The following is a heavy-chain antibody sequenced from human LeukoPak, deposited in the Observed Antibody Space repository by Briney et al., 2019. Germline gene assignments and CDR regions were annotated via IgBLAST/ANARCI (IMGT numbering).Heavy chain of an antibody. Sequence: GGSLRLSCAASGSTFSSYAMHWVRQAPGKELEWVAVISYDGSNIYYAHSVKGRFTISRDNSKNTLYLQMNSLRTEDTAVYYCARDPYYDYVWGSYPAYWGQGTLVTVSS. D-gene: IGHD3-16*02. CDR3: ARDPYYDYVWGSYPAY. V-gene: IGHV3-30-3*01. CDR1: GSTFSSYA. J-gene: IGHJ4*02. CDR2: ISYDGSNI.